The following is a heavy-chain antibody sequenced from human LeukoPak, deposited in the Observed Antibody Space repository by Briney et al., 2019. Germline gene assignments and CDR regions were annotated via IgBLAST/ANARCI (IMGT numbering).Heavy chain of an antibody. J-gene: IGHJ4*02. CDR1: GGSFSGHY. CDR3: ARGGALWLLRRAVDY. V-gene: IGHV4-34*01. D-gene: IGHD3-22*01. Sequence: SETLSLTCAVYGGSFSGHYWSWIRQPPGKGLEWIGEINHSGSTNYNPSLKSRVTISVDTSKNQFSLKLSSVTAADTAVYYCARGGALWLLRRAVDYWGQGTLVTVSS. CDR2: INHSGST.